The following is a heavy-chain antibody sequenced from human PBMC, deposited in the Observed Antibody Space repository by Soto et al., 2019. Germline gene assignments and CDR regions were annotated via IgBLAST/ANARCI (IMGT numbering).Heavy chain of an antibody. CDR2: INHSGST. V-gene: IGHV4-34*01. Sequence: SETLSLTCAVYGGSFSGYYWSWIRQPPGKGLEWIGEINHSGSTNYNPSLKSRVTISVDTSKNQFSLKLSSVTAADTAVYYCARAWPAAMSLCWFDPWGQGTLVTVSS. J-gene: IGHJ5*02. CDR1: GGSFSGYY. CDR3: ARAWPAAMSLCWFDP. D-gene: IGHD2-2*01.